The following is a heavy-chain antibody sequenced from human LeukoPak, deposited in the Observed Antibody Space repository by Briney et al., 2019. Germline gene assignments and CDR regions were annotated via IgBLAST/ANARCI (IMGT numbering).Heavy chain of an antibody. CDR1: GGSISSSNW. Sequence: PSETLSLTCAVSGGSISSSNWWSWVRQPPGKGLEWMGEIYHSGSTNYNPSLKSRVTISVDKSKNQFSLKLSSVTAADTAVYYCARESCSSTSCYRSFDYWGQGTLVTVSS. J-gene: IGHJ4*02. CDR2: IYHSGST. D-gene: IGHD2-2*01. CDR3: ARESCSSTSCYRSFDY. V-gene: IGHV4-4*02.